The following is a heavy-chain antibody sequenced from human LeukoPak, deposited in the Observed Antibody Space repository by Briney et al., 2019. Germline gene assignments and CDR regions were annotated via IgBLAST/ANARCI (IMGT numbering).Heavy chain of an antibody. Sequence: GGSLRLSCAASGFTFSSYWMSWVRQAPGKGLEWVANIKQDGSEKYYVDSVKGRFTISRDNAKNSLYLQMNSLRAEDTAVYCCARLGYDSTGYYYVGYFDYWGQGTLVTVSS. V-gene: IGHV3-7*01. CDR3: ARLGYDSTGYYYVGYFDY. CDR1: GFTFSSYW. D-gene: IGHD3-22*01. CDR2: IKQDGSEK. J-gene: IGHJ4*02.